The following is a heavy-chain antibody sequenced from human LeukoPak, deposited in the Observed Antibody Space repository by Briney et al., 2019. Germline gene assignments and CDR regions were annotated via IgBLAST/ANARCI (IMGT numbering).Heavy chain of an antibody. V-gene: IGHV3-23*01. CDR2: FTASGAIT. CDR3: TKESATGSRYSFDY. Sequence: GGSLRLSCAASGFTFSSYAMTWVRQAPEKGLEWVSTFTASGAITYYADSVKGRFTISRDNSKNTLYLQMNSLRGEDTAIYYCTKESATGSRYSFDYWGQGTLVTDSS. J-gene: IGHJ4*02. D-gene: IGHD2-15*01. CDR1: GFTFSSYA.